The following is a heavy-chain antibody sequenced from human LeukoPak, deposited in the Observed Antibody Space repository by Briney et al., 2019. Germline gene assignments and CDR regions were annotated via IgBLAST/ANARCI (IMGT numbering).Heavy chain of an antibody. Sequence: ASVKVSCKASGNTFTSYGISWVRQAPGQGLEWMGWISAYNGNTNYAQKLQGRVTMTTDTSTSTAYMELRSLRSDDTAVYYCARVKDCSSTSCPKGRWFDPWGQGTLVTVPS. CDR3: ARVKDCSSTSCPKGRWFDP. V-gene: IGHV1-18*01. CDR1: GNTFTSYG. J-gene: IGHJ5*02. D-gene: IGHD2-2*01. CDR2: ISAYNGNT.